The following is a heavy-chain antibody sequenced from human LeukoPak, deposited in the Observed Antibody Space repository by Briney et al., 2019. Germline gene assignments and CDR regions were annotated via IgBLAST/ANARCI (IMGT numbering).Heavy chain of an antibody. D-gene: IGHD1-26*01. CDR1: GFAFSSYS. CDR3: ARVQYSGSYEYYFDY. J-gene: IGHJ4*02. V-gene: IGHV3-21*01. Sequence: GGSLRLSCAASGFAFSSYSMNWVRQAPGKGLEWVSSISSSSSYIYYADSVKGRFTISRDNAKNSLYLQMNSLRAEDTAAYYCARVQYSGSYEYYFDYWGQGTLVTVSS. CDR2: ISSSSSYI.